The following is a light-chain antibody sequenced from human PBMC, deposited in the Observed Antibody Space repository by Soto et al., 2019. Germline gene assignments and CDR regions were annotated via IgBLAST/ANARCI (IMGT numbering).Light chain of an antibody. V-gene: IGLV2-14*01. CDR3: SSYTSSSNYG. J-gene: IGLJ1*01. CDR1: SSDVGGYNY. Sequence: QSVLTPPVSVSGSPAQSVTTSWTRSSSDVGGYNYVSWYQQHPGKAPTLMIYEVSNRPSGVSNRFSCSKSGNTASLTISGLQAEDEADYYCSSYTSSSNYGFGTGTKVTV. CDR2: EVS.